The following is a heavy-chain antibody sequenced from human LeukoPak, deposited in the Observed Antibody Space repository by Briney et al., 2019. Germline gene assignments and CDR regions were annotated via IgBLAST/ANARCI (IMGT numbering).Heavy chain of an antibody. CDR3: AREYSSSSGRAFDI. CDR1: GFTLSSYA. CDR2: ISGSGGST. Sequence: GGSLRLSCAASGFTLSSYAMSWVRQAPGKGLEWVSAISGSGGSTYYADSVKGRFTISRDNGKNSLYLQMNSLRAEDTAVYYCAREYSSSSGRAFDIWGQGTMVTVSS. J-gene: IGHJ3*02. D-gene: IGHD6-6*01. V-gene: IGHV3-23*01.